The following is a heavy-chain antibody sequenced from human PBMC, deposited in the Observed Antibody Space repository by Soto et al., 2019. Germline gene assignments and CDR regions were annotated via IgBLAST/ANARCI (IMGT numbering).Heavy chain of an antibody. Sequence: QIQLVQSGAEVKKPGASVKVSCKASGYTFITYTMHWVRQAPGHGREWMGWINAGDGNTEYSQKFQGRVTITRDTSASTTYMELSSLTSEDTAVYFCARVLSATMDVWGKGTTVTVSS. CDR2: INAGDGNT. CDR1: GYTFITYT. J-gene: IGHJ6*01. CDR3: ARVLSATMDV. V-gene: IGHV1-3*01.